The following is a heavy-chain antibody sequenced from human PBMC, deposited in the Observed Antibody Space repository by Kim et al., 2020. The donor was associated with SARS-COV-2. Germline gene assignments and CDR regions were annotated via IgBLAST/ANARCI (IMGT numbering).Heavy chain of an antibody. D-gene: IGHD5-18*01. CDR3: ASPQDTAMGLFDY. V-gene: IGHV3-21*01. CDR2: ISSSSSFI. CDR1: GFTFSSNS. Sequence: GGSLRLSCAASGFTFSSNSMNWVRQAPGKGLEWVSSISSSSSFIYYADSVKGRFTISRDNAKNSLYLQMNSLRVEDTAVYYCASPQDTAMGLFDYWGQGTLVTVSS. J-gene: IGHJ4*02.